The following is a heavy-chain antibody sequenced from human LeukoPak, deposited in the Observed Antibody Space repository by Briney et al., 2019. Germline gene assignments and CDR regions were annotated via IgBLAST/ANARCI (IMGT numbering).Heavy chain of an antibody. CDR3: ARAARIAAAGTPWFDP. CDR1: GFTFSSYS. CDR2: ISSSSYI. V-gene: IGHV3-21*01. D-gene: IGHD6-13*01. J-gene: IGHJ5*02. Sequence: GGSLRLSCAASGFTFSSYSMNWVRQAPGKGLEWVSSISSSSYIYYADSVKGRFTISRDNAKNSLYLQMNSLRAEDTAVYYCARAARIAAAGTPWFDPWGQGTLVTVSS.